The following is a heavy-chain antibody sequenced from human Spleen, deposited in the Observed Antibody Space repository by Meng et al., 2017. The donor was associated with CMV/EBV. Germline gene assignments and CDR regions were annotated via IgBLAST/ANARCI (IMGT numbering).Heavy chain of an antibody. J-gene: IGHJ5*02. CDR1: GFTFSAYY. D-gene: IGHD1-26*01. CDR3: ARDKLDWFDP. Sequence: LSCAASGFTFSAYYMSWIRQAPGKGLEWVSYISNSGSSIYYADSVKGRFTISRDNAKNSLYLQMNSLRAEDTAVYYCARDKLDWFDPWGQGTLVTVSS. V-gene: IGHV3-11*01. CDR2: ISNSGSSI.